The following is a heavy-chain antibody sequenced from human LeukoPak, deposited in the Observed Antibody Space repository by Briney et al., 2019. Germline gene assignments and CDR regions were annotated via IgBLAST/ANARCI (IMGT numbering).Heavy chain of an antibody. CDR2: IYYSGST. CDR1: GGSISSYY. V-gene: IGHV4-59*01. Sequence: PSETLSLTCTVSGGSISSYYWSWIRQPPGKGLEWIGYIYYSGSTNYNPSLKSRVTISVDTSKNQFSLKLSSVTAADTAVYYCASSSSWSRTGDCWGQGTLVTVSS. CDR3: ASSSSWSRTGDC. J-gene: IGHJ4*02. D-gene: IGHD6-13*01.